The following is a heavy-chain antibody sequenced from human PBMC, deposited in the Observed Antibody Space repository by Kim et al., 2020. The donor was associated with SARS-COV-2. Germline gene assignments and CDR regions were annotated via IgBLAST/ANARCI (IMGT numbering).Heavy chain of an antibody. CDR1: GFTFNNCP. CDR3: AKGHSSGYTYVHFTY. J-gene: IGHJ4*02. D-gene: IGHD5-18*01. V-gene: IGHV3-23*01. CDR2: ISDSGGST. Sequence: GGSLRLSCAASGFTFNNCPMTWVRQAPGKGLEWVSFISDSGGSTYYADSVKGRFTISRDNSKNTLYLQMNSLRAEDTAVYHCAKGHSSGYTYVHFTYWGRGTLVTVSS.